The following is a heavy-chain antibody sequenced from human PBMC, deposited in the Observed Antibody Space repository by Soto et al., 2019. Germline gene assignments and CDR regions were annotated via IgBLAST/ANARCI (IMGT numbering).Heavy chain of an antibody. CDR3: ARDLFIRSSDMLAADGTGGLDV. J-gene: IGHJ6*02. CDR2: VIPVFGSA. V-gene: IGHV1-69*01. Sequence: EASVXVSFKSYLGSFSIYAISLFLQAPGQGLDCIGGVIPVFGSANYAQKFQGRITITADESTSTAYMELSSLRSEDTAVYYCARDLFIRSSDMLAADGTGGLDVWGQGTTVTVSS. CDR1: LGSFSIYA. D-gene: IGHD6-13*01.